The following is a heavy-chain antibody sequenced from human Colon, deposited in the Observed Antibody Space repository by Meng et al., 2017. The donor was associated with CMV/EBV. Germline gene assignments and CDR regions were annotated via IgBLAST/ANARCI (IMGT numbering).Heavy chain of an antibody. CDR3: ARGSNSSIDP. CDR2: ISHDGTKK. V-gene: IGHV3-30*03. CDR1: GVILSSMY. D-gene: IGHD4-11*01. J-gene: IGHJ5*02. Sequence: GESLKISCAASGVILSSMYMNWVRQTPGKGLEWVAIISHDGTKKNYAESVKGRFTISRDNSQNTVTVQMNSLRGGDTALYYCARGSNSSIDPWGQGTLVTVSS.